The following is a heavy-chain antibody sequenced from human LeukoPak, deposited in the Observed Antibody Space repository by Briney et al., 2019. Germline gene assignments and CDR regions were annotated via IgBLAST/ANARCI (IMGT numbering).Heavy chain of an antibody. V-gene: IGHV4-59*08. CDR2: IYYSGST. CDR3: AGQTSCYSCYFDY. J-gene: IGHJ4*02. D-gene: IGHD2-2*02. CDR1: GGSISSYY. Sequence: PSETLSLTCTVSGGSISSYYWSWIRQPPGKGLEWIGYIYYSGSTNYNPSLKSRVTISVDTSKNQFSLKLSSVTAADTAVYYCAGQTSCYSCYFDYWGQGTLVTVSS.